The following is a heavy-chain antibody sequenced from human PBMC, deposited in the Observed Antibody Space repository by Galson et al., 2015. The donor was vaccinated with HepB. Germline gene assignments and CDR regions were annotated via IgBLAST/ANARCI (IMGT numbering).Heavy chain of an antibody. V-gene: IGHV6-1*01. CDR3: ATMYSTARDASDAFDI. CDR1: GDSVSSNSAA. CDR2: TYYRSKWYI. J-gene: IGHJ3*02. D-gene: IGHD6-13*01. Sequence: CAISGDSVSSNSAAWHWIRQSPWRGLEWLGRTYYRSKWYIDYAVSVKSRITINPDTSKNHFSLQLHSVTPEDTAVYYCATMYSTARDASDAFDIWGQGTKVTVSP.